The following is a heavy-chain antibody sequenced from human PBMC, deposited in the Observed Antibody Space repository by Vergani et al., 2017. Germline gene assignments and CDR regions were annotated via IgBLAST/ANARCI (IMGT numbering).Heavy chain of an antibody. D-gene: IGHD3-10*01. V-gene: IGHV4-59*01. CDR1: GGSMSGYY. CDR2: MYHSGST. Sequence: QVKLQESGPGLVKPSETLSLTCSVSGGSMSGYYWSWIRQPPGKELEWIGYMYHSGSTNYNPSLETRVTISGDTSKNQFSLKLNSVTAAYTAVYYCGRGADFYGLESRLLDLWGQGILVTVSS. J-gene: IGHJ5*02. CDR3: GRGADFYGLESRLLDL.